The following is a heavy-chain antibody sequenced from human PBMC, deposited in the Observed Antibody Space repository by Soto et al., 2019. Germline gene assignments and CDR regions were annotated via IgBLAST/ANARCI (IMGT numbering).Heavy chain of an antibody. CDR2: ISDSDNAT. J-gene: IGHJ4*02. CDR1: GFTLSSYA. D-gene: IGHD6-19*01. Sequence: EVQLLESGGGLVQPGGSLRLSCAASGFTLSSYAMTWVRQAPGKGLEWVSVISDSDNATYYADSVKGRLTISRDNXXXXXXXXXXXXXXXXXXXXXXXXXVSSSAWSASDSWGQGTLVTVSA. V-gene: IGHV3-23*01. CDR3: XXXVSSSAWSASDS.